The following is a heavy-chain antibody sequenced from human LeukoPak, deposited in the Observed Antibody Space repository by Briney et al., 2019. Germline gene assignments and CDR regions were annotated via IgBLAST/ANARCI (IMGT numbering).Heavy chain of an antibody. V-gene: IGHV4-59*11. CDR3: ARKQWVPYYFDY. CDR2: FHYSGSI. Sequence: SETLSLTCTVSGGFISNHYWSWIRQPPGKRLEWIGNFHYSGSINYNPALKSRVTISVDTSKNQFSLKLTSVTAADTAVYYCARKQWVPYYFDYWGQGTLVTVSS. J-gene: IGHJ4*02. D-gene: IGHD6-19*01. CDR1: GGFISNHY.